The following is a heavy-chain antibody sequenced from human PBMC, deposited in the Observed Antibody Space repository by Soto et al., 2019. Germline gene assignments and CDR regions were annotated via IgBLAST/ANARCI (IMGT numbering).Heavy chain of an antibody. CDR2: IIPIFGTA. Sequence: SVKVSCKASGGTFSSYAISWVRQAPGQGLEWMGGIIPIFGTANYAQKFQGRVTITADESTSTAYMELSSLRSEDTAVYYCASAGYSYGLTYYYGMDVWGQGTTVTISS. D-gene: IGHD5-18*01. J-gene: IGHJ6*02. V-gene: IGHV1-69*13. CDR3: ASAGYSYGLTYYYGMDV. CDR1: GGTFSSYA.